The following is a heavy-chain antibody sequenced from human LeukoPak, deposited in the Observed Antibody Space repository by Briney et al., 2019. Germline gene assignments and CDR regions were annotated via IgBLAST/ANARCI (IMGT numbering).Heavy chain of an antibody. D-gene: IGHD6-19*01. CDR2: INPNSGGT. CDR3: ARVSGGWQTGYYFDY. Sequence: ASVKLSCKASGYTFTGYYMHWGRQAPGQGLELVGWINPNSGGTNYAQKVQGRVSMTRDTSISTAYMELSRLRADDTAVYYCARVSGGWQTGYYFDYWGQGTLVTVSS. V-gene: IGHV1-2*02. CDR1: GYTFTGYY. J-gene: IGHJ4*02.